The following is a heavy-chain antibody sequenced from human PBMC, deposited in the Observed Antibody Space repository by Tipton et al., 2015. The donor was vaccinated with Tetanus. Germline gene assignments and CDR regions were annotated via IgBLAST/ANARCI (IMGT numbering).Heavy chain of an antibody. D-gene: IGHD6-6*01. Sequence: QLVQSGAEVKKPGESLKISCKGSGYSFTSYSIGWVRQMSGKGLEWMGIIYPGASDAIYSPSFQGQVTISADTSIRTAYVQWSSLKASDTAMYCCARHPSQDAFEIWGQGTMVTVSS. CDR1: GYSFTSYS. CDR3: ARHPSQDAFEI. V-gene: IGHV5-51*01. CDR2: IYPGASDA. J-gene: IGHJ3*02.